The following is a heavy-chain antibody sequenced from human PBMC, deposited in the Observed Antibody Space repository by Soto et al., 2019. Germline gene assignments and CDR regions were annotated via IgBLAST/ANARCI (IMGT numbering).Heavy chain of an antibody. J-gene: IGHJ4*02. V-gene: IGHV3-30*18. CDR3: AKEQGTVTTRYY. CDR1: GFTFSSYG. CDR2: ISYDGSNK. D-gene: IGHD4-17*01. Sequence: QVQLVESGGGVVQPGRSLRLSCAASGFTFSSYGMHWVRQAPGKGLEWVAVISYDGSNKYYADSVKGRFTISRDNSKNTLYLQMNSMRAEDTAVYYCAKEQGTVTTRYYWGKGTLVTVSS.